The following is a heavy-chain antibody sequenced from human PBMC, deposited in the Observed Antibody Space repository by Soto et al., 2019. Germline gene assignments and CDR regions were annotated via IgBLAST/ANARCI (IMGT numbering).Heavy chain of an antibody. CDR3: AKGATVPYYYYYYMDV. CDR1: GFTFSSYA. D-gene: IGHD4-17*01. V-gene: IGHV3-23*01. Sequence: EVQLLESGGGLVQPGGSLRLSCAASGFTFSSYAMSWVRQAPGKGLEWVSAISGSGGSTYYADSVKGRFTISRDNSKNTLYLQMNSLRAEDTAVYYCAKGATVPYYYYYYMDVWGKGPTVTVSS. J-gene: IGHJ6*03. CDR2: ISGSGGST.